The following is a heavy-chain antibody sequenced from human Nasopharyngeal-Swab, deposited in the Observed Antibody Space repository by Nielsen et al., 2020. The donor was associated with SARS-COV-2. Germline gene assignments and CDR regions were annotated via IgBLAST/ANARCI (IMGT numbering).Heavy chain of an antibody. Sequence: SLKISCAASGFTFDDYAMHWVRQAPGKGLEWVSGISWNSGTIGYADSVKGRFTISRDNSKNTLYLQMNSLRAEDTAVYYCAKDRADIVVVPAAGYYYGMDVWGQGTTVTVSS. CDR3: AKDRADIVVVPAAGYYYGMDV. J-gene: IGHJ6*02. CDR2: ISWNSGTI. CDR1: GFTFDDYA. V-gene: IGHV3-9*01. D-gene: IGHD2-2*01.